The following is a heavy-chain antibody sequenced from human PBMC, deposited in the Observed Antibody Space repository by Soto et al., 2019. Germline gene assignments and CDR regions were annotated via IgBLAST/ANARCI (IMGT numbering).Heavy chain of an antibody. CDR3: ARASPAVVVAAI. CDR1: GGAFSGYY. Sequence: SLTCAVYGGAFSGYYWSWIRQPPGKGLEWIGEINHSGSTNYNPSLKSGVTISVDTSKNQFSLKLSSVTAADTAVYYCARASPAVVVAAIWGQGTLVTVSS. D-gene: IGHD2-15*01. CDR2: INHSGST. J-gene: IGHJ4*02. V-gene: IGHV4-34*01.